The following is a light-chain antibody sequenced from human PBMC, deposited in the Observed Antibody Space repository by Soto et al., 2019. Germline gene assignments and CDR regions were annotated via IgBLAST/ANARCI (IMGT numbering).Light chain of an antibody. CDR2: DAS. Sequence: IGLTQSAGTLSLSPGERATLSWRASQTVRNNYLAWYQQKTGQAPRLLIYDASNRATGIPARFSGSGYGTDFTLTISSLETEDFAVYYCQQRSNWQITFGQGTRLEIK. CDR1: QTVRNNY. V-gene: IGKV3D-11*02. CDR3: QQRSNWQIT. J-gene: IGKJ5*01.